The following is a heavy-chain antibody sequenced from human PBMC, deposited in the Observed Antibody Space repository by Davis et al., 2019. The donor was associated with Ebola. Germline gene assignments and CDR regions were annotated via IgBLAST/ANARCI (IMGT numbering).Heavy chain of an antibody. CDR1: GDSVSGNNGA. CDR3: ARGWLRGAMDV. D-gene: IGHD5-12*01. Sequence: HSQTLSLTCVISGDSVSGNNGAWNWIRQSPSRGLEWLGRTYYASKWFNDYAESVKSRITIDPDTSENQFSLHLNSVTPEDTAVYFCARGWLRGAMDVWGKGTTVTVSS. J-gene: IGHJ6*04. CDR2: TYYASKWFN. V-gene: IGHV6-1*01.